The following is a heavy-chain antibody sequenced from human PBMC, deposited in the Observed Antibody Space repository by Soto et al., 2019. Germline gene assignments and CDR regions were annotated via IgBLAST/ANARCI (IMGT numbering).Heavy chain of an antibody. CDR1: GFTFSDHF. CDR2: IGTAGDT. Sequence: PGGSLRLSCVASGFTFSDHFMTWIRQATGKGLEWVSAIGTAGDTYYPGSVKGRFTISRENAKNSLYLQMNSLRAGDTAVYYCARLSRGAFDIWGQGTMVTVSS. D-gene: IGHD3-16*02. J-gene: IGHJ3*02. CDR3: ARLSRGAFDI. V-gene: IGHV3-13*01.